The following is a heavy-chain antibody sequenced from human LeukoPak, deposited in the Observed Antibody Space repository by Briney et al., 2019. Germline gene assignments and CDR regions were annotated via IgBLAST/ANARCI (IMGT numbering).Heavy chain of an antibody. CDR2: INPSGGST. D-gene: IGHD2-2*01. J-gene: IGHJ6*02. V-gene: IGHV1-46*01. CDR3: ARGEVPAAKYYYGMDV. CDR1: GYTFTSYY. Sequence: GASVKVSCKASGYTFTSYYIHWVRQAPGQGLEWMGIINPSGGSTTYAQKFQGRVAMTRDTSTSRVYMEVSSLRSEDTAVYYCARGEVPAAKYYYGMDVWGQGTTVTVSS.